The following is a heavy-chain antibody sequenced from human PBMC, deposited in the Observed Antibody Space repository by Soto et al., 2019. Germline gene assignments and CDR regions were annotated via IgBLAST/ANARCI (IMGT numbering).Heavy chain of an antibody. V-gene: IGHV1-69*13. D-gene: IGHD6-13*01. J-gene: IGHJ6*02. CDR3: ASHAAGDYYYYGMDV. Sequence: SVKVSCKASGGTFSSYAISWVRQAPGQGLEWMGGIIPIFGTANYAQKFQGRVTITADESTSTAYMELSSLRSEDTAVYYCASHAAGDYYYYGMDVWGQGTTVTVSS. CDR1: GGTFSSYA. CDR2: IIPIFGTA.